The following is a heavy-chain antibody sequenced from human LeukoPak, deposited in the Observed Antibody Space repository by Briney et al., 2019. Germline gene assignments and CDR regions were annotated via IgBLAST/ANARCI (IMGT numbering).Heavy chain of an antibody. CDR1: IFTFSSYG. D-gene: IGHD6-13*01. CDR2: ILYGGSNK. J-gene: IGHJ1*01. Sequence: PGMSLTLPCTASIFTFSSYGVQGLRQAPGKAREGVAVILYGGSNKYYAGSVKGRFTISRDNSNNTLYLQMNSLRVEDTAVYYCARGHYSSSWYFAEYFQHWGQGTLVTVSS. CDR3: ARGHYSSSWYFAEYFQH. V-gene: IGHV3-33*01.